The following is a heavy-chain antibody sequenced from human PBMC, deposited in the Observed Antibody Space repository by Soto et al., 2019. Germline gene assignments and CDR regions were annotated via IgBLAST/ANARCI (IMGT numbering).Heavy chain of an antibody. J-gene: IGHJ3*02. CDR1: GFTFSTYA. D-gene: IGHD4-17*01. CDR3: AHPRGYGVFDAYDT. Sequence: GGSLRLSCAASGFTFSTYAMSWVRQAPGKGLEWVSAIDNSGGTTYSADSVQGRFTISRDNSMNTLFLQMNSLRIEDTAVYYCAHPRGYGVFDAYDTWGQGTMVTVSS. V-gene: IGHV3-23*05. CDR2: IDNSGGTT.